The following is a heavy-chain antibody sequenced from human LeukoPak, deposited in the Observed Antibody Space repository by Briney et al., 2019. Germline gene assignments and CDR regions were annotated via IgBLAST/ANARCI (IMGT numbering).Heavy chain of an antibody. CDR2: ISYTGST. CDR1: GGSISDDY. Sequence: PSQTLSLTCTVSGGSISDDYWSWIRQPPGKGLEWIGYISYTGSTTYNPSLKSRLTISVDTSRNRFSLKLNSMTAADTAVYYCASLTGNFVRRPLDYWGQGTLVTVSS. J-gene: IGHJ4*02. CDR3: ASLTGNFVRRPLDY. V-gene: IGHV4-59*01. D-gene: IGHD3-10*01.